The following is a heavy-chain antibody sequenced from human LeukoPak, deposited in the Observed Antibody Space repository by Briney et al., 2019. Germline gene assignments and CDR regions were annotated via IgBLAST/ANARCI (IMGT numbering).Heavy chain of an antibody. CDR1: GYSFTNHW. CDR2: IYPSDSDT. Sequence: GESLKISRKGSGYSFTNHWIGWVRQMPGKGLEWMGIIYPSDSDTRYSPSFQGQVTISVDKSISTAYLQWSSLKASDTAMYYCARHTSGSYYAHFDYWGQGSLVTVSS. V-gene: IGHV5-51*01. CDR3: ARHTSGSYYAHFDY. J-gene: IGHJ4*02. D-gene: IGHD1-26*01.